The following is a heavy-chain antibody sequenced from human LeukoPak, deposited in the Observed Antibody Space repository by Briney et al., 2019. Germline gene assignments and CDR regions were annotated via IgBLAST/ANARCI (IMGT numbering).Heavy chain of an antibody. D-gene: IGHD2-15*01. CDR3: AREKLRGLYYYGMDV. Sequence: PGGSLRLSCAASGFTFSSYAMSWVRQAPGKGLEWVSTISGSGGSTYHADSVKGRFTISRDNSKNTLYLQMNSLRAEDTAVYYCAREKLRGLYYYGMDVWGQGTTVAVSS. J-gene: IGHJ6*02. CDR1: GFTFSSYA. V-gene: IGHV3-23*01. CDR2: ISGSGGST.